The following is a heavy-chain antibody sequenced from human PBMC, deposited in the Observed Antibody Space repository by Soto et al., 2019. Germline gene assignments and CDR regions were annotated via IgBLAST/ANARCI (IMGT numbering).Heavy chain of an antibody. Sequence: EVQVLESGGGLVQPGGSLRLSCAATGFTFCDFAMSWVRQAPGKGLEWVSRIYGGGNGPHYADSVKGRVTISRDNSKNTLYLQMNSLRAEDTAVYYCAKMEGMDPWAYSFDYWGQGTLVTVSS. V-gene: IGHV3-23*01. J-gene: IGHJ4*02. D-gene: IGHD2-2*03. CDR1: GFTFCDFA. CDR3: AKMEGMDPWAYSFDY. CDR2: IYGGGNGP.